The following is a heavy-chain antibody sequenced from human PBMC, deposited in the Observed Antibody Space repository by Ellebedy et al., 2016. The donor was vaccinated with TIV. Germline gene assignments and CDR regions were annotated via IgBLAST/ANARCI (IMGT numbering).Heavy chain of an antibody. Sequence: AASVQVSCKASGYTFSSYYMHWVRQAPRQGLEWMGVINPSGGSTSYAQKLQGRVTMTRDTSTSTVYMELSSLRAEDTAVFYCATRVGYLGAFAVTYFDYWGQGTLVTVSS. CDR3: ATRVGYLGAFAVTYFDY. J-gene: IGHJ4*02. CDR2: INPSGGST. CDR1: GYTFSSYY. D-gene: IGHD1-26*01. V-gene: IGHV1-46*01.